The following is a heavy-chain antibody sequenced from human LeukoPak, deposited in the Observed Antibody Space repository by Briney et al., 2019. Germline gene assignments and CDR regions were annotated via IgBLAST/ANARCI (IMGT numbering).Heavy chain of an antibody. CDR3: ARASSIPPDAFDI. J-gene: IGHJ3*02. CDR2: INPNSGAT. Sequence: ASVKVSCKASGYTFTGYYIHWVRQAPGQGLEWMGWINPNSGATNYAQKFQGRVTMTRDTSISTAYMELSRLRSDDTAVYYCARASSIPPDAFDIWGQGTMVTVSS. CDR1: GYTFTGYY. V-gene: IGHV1-2*02. D-gene: IGHD3-3*02.